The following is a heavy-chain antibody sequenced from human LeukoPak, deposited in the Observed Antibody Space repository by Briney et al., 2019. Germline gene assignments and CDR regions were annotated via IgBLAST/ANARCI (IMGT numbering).Heavy chain of an antibody. J-gene: IGHJ4*02. CDR3: ARGGTSYSGKLDY. CDR2: IKSDGSIT. Sequence: QTGGSLRLSCAASGFTFSSYWMHWVRQAPGKGLVWVSRIKSDGSITTYADSVKGRFTISRDNAKNTLYLQMNSLRAEDTAVYYCARGGTSYSGKLDYWGLGTLVTVCS. D-gene: IGHD1-26*01. V-gene: IGHV3-74*01. CDR1: GFTFSSYW.